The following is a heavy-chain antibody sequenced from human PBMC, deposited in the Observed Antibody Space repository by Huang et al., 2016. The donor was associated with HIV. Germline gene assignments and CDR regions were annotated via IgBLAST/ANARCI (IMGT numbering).Heavy chain of an antibody. J-gene: IGHJ4*02. V-gene: IGHV3-30*18. CDR2: ISYDGSDQ. Sequence: QVQLVESGGGVVQPGRSLRLSCAASGFTFSNYGVHWVRQAPGKGLEWVAVISYDGSDQYYSDSVKGRFTISRDDSQNTLYLQMSSLRAEDTAVYFCAKDREDSAYQLDYWGQGTRVTVSS. D-gene: IGHD5-12*01. CDR3: AKDREDSAYQLDY. CDR1: GFTFSNYG.